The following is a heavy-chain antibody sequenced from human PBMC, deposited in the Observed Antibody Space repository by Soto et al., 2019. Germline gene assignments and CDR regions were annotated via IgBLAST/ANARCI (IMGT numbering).Heavy chain of an antibody. D-gene: IGHD3-10*01. CDR2: IYNGGNT. J-gene: IGHJ6*02. CDR1: GGSISSYY. Sequence: PSETLSLTCNVSGGSISSYYWSWIRQSAGKGLEWIGRIYNGGNTQYNPSLKSRVTMSADTSKNQFSLRLNSVTAADTAVYYCARDGSDSYGLDVWGQGTTVTVS. V-gene: IGHV4-4*07. CDR3: ARDGSDSYGLDV.